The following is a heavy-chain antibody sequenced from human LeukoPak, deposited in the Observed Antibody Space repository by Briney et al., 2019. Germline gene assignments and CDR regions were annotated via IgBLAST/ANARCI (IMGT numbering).Heavy chain of an antibody. CDR1: GFTFSRNG. Sequence: PGGSLRLSCATPGFTFSRNGVHSARQAPGKGLEWVAFMRSDGSNEEYAGSVKGRFAISRDGSKNTVYLQMNSLRFEDTAVYYCAKAFGSGSYIIDHRGRGTLVTVSS. V-gene: IGHV3-30*02. J-gene: IGHJ4*02. CDR2: MRSDGSNE. CDR3: AKAFGSGSYIIDH. D-gene: IGHD3-10*01.